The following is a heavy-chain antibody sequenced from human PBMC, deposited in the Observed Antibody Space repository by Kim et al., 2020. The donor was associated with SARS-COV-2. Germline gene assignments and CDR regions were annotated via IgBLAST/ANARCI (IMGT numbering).Heavy chain of an antibody. V-gene: IGHV1-69*13. CDR2: IIPIFGTA. CDR3: ACGGMATIAATPVSPGPDY. D-gene: IGHD2-15*01. CDR1: GGTFSSYA. Sequence: SVKVSCKASGGTFSSYAISWVRQAPGQGLEWMGGIIPIFGTANYAQKFQGRVTITADESTSTAYMELSSLRSEDTAVYYCACGGMATIAATPVSPGPDYWGQGTLVTVSS. J-gene: IGHJ4*02.